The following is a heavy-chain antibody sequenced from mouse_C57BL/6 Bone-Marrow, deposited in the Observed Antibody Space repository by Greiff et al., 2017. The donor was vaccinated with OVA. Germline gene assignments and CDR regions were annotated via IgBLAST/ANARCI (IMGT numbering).Heavy chain of an antibody. CDR3: ARHGGGYFDY. Sequence: EVNLVESGGGLVQPGGSLKLSCAASGFTFSDYYMYWVRQTPEKRLEWVAYISNGGGSTYYPDTVKGRFTISRDNAKNTLYLQMSRLKSEDTAMYYCARHGGGYFDYWGQGTTLTVSS. CDR1: GFTFSDYY. J-gene: IGHJ2*01. V-gene: IGHV5-12*01. CDR2: ISNGGGST.